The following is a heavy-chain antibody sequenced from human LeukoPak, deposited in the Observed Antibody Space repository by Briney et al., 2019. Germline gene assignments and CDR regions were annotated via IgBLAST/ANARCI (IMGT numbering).Heavy chain of an antibody. D-gene: IGHD3-10*01. V-gene: IGHV1-46*01. CDR1: GYAFTSYY. CDR2: INPSGGRT. J-gene: IGHJ6*03. CDR3: ARDRQGGSGIRYYYYYMDV. Sequence: ASVKVSCKPSGYAFTSYYMHWVRQAPGQGFEWMGIINPSGGRTSYAQKFQGRVTMTRDMSTSTVYMELSSLRSEDTAVYYCARDRQGGSGIRYYYYYMDVWGKGTTVTISS.